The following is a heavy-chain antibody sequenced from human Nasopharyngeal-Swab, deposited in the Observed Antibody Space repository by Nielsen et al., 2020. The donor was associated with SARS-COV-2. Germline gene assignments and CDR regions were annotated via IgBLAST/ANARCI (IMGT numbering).Heavy chain of an antibody. CDR3: AAYGSGSYYTL. CDR1: GFTFDDYA. Sequence: GGSLRLSCAASGFTFDDYAMHWVRQAPGKGLEWVSGISWNSGSIGYAGSVKGRFTISRDNAKNSLYLQMNSLRAEDTALYYCAAYGSGSYYTLWGQGTLVTVSS. V-gene: IGHV3-9*01. J-gene: IGHJ4*02. CDR2: ISWNSGSI. D-gene: IGHD3-10*01.